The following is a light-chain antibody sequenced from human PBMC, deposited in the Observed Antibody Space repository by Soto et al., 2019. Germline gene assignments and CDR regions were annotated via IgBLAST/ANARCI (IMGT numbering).Light chain of an antibody. CDR2: DAS. CDR3: QQYNNWPRT. CDR1: QNVNVN. V-gene: IGKV3-15*01. Sequence: ERAMTQSPGTLSASPGERATLSCRASQNVNVNLAWYQHKPGQAPRLLIHDASTRATGIPARFSGSGSGTDFALTISTLQSEDLAVYYCQQYNNWPRTFGQGPKLEIK. J-gene: IGKJ2*01.